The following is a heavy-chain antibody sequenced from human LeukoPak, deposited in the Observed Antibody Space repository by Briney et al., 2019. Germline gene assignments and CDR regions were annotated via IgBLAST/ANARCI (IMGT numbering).Heavy chain of an antibody. J-gene: IGHJ1*01. D-gene: IGHD2-21*02. Sequence: GGSLRLSCAASGFTFSSYAMHWVRQAPGKGLKWVAVITYDGSNKYYIDSVKGRFTISRDNSKNTLYLQMNSLRADDTAIYYCAGGRSCGGNCYLDNWGQGTLVTVSS. V-gene: IGHV3-30*04. CDR3: AGGRSCGGNCYLDN. CDR2: ITYDGSNK. CDR1: GFTFSSYA.